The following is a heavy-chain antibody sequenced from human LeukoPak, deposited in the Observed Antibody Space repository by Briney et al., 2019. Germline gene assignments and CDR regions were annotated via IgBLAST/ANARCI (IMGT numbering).Heavy chain of an antibody. J-gene: IGHJ4*02. CDR3: AKDQSGLGIDY. CDR2: IRYDGNKK. V-gene: IGHV3-30*02. CDR1: GFIFSSYG. D-gene: IGHD3-10*01. Sequence: GGSLRLSCAASGFIFSSYGMNWVRQAPGKGLECVAFIRYDGNKKYYADFVKGRFTVSRDNSKSTLYLQMNSLTTEDTAVYYCAKDQSGLGIDYWGQGTLVTVSS.